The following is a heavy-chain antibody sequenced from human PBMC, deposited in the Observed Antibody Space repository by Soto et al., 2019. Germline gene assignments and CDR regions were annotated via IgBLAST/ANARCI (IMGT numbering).Heavy chain of an antibody. CDR1: GNTFTNLD. D-gene: IGHD1-26*01. J-gene: IGHJ4*02. CDR2: MHANSGLT. V-gene: IGHV1-8*01. CDR3: AKDSISDRETFDFDS. Sequence: ASVKVSCKASGNTFTNLDLNWVRQAPGQGLEWMGWMHANSGLTGYAQKFQGRVSMTRDTSISTAYMELNSLRAEDTAFYYCAKDSISDRETFDFDSWGQGTLVTVSS.